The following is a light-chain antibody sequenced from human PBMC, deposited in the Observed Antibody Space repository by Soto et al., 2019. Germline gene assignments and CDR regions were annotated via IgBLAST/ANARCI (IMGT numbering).Light chain of an antibody. Sequence: QSVLTQPPSVSGAPGQRVTLSCTGNTSNLGAGYDVHWYQQLPGAAPELVIFGNRNRPSGVPERFSGSKSGTSASLAITGLPAEDEADYCCQAYDYILTASVFGGGTKLTVL. CDR2: GNR. CDR3: QAYDYILTASV. J-gene: IGLJ3*02. V-gene: IGLV1-40*01. CDR1: TSNLGAGYD.